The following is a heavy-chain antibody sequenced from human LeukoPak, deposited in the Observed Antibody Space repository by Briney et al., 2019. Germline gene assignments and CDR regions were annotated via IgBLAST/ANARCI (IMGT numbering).Heavy chain of an antibody. V-gene: IGHV1-46*01. J-gene: IGHJ5*02. CDR3: ARDRMTEYQLLFPSWFDP. CDR2: INPSGGST. CDR1: GYTFTSYY. Sequence: ASVKVSCKASGYTFTSYYMHWVRQAPGQGLEWMGIINPSGGSTSYAQKFQGRVTMTRDTSTSTVYMELSSLRSEDTAVYYCARDRMTEYQLLFPSWFDPWGQGTPVTVSS. D-gene: IGHD2-2*01.